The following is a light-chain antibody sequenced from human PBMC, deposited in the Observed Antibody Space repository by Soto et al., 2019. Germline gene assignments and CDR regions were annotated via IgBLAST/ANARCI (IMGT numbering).Light chain of an antibody. Sequence: QAVVTQSPSASGTPGQRVTISCSGSSSNIGTNTVIWYQQLPGAAPKLLIYSDNQRPSGVPDRFSGSKSGTSASLAISGLQSEDEADYYCAAWDLSLVVFGGGTKLTVL. CDR2: SDN. V-gene: IGLV1-44*01. CDR1: SSNIGTNT. CDR3: AAWDLSLVV. J-gene: IGLJ2*01.